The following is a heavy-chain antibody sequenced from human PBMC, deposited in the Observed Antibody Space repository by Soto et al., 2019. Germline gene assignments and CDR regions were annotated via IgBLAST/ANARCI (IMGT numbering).Heavy chain of an antibody. CDR1: GFTLSSYG. J-gene: IGHJ6*02. V-gene: IGHV3-33*01. D-gene: IGHD2-2*01. Sequence: QVQLVESGGGVVQPGRSLRLSCATSGFTLSSYGMHWVRQAPGKGLERVSFIWNDGSNTYYADSVKGRFTISRDNSKHTVYLHMNSLRAEDTAVYYCARQHCSTTNCYGRQDYYVLDVWGQGTTVTVSS. CDR2: IWNDGSNT. CDR3: ARQHCSTTNCYGRQDYYVLDV.